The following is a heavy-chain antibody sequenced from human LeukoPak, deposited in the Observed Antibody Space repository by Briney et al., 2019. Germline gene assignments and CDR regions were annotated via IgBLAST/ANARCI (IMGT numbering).Heavy chain of an antibody. CDR2: IYYSGST. D-gene: IGHD2-2*02. CDR3: ARHGYCSSTSCYKNWFDP. J-gene: IGHJ5*02. Sequence: SETLSLTCTVSGGSISSSSYYWRWIRQPPGKGLEWIGSIYYSGSTYYNPSLKSRVTISVDTSKNQFSLKLSSVTAADTAVYYCARHGYCSSTSCYKNWFDPWGQGTLVTVSS. CDR1: GGSISSSSYY. V-gene: IGHV4-39*01.